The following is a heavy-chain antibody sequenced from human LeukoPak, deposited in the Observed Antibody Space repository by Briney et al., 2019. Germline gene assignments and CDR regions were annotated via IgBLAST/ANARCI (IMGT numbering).Heavy chain of an antibody. CDR2: ISASGVST. CDR1: GFIFSDYA. J-gene: IGHJ5*02. Sequence: GGSLRLSCAASGFIFSDYAMSWVRQAPGKGLEWVSGISASGVSTYHADSVKGRFTISRDKSTEKVYLQMNSLRVEDTAVYYCARGRGSYYNWFDPWGQGTLVTVSS. CDR3: ARGRGSYYNWFDP. D-gene: IGHD1-26*01. V-gene: IGHV3-23*01.